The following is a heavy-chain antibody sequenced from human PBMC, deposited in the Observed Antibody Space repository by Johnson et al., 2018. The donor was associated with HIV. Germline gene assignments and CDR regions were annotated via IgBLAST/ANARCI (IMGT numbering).Heavy chain of an antibody. CDR1: GFTFSSYA. CDR3: ARGGVWYGWDAFDI. V-gene: IGHV3-30-3*01. CDR2: ISYDGSNK. J-gene: IGHJ3*02. Sequence: QVQLVESGGGVVQPGRSLRLSCAASGFTFSSYAMHWVRQAPGKGLEWVAVISYDGSNKYYAYSVKGRFTISKDNSKNTLDLQMNSLRAEDTAVYYCARGGVWYGWDAFDIWGQGTMVTVSS. D-gene: IGHD6-13*01.